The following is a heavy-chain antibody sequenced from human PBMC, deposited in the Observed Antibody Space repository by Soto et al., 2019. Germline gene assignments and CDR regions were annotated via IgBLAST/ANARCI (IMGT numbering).Heavy chain of an antibody. J-gene: IGHJ4*02. V-gene: IGHV4-39*01. Sequence: SETLSLTCTVSGGSISSSSYYWGWIRQPPGKGLEWIGSIYYSGSSYYNPSLKRRVTISVETSKNQFSLKLSSVTAADTAVYYCAATRGYFDWLFDYWGQGTLVTVSS. D-gene: IGHD3-9*01. CDR1: GGSISSSSYY. CDR3: AATRGYFDWLFDY. CDR2: IYYSGSS.